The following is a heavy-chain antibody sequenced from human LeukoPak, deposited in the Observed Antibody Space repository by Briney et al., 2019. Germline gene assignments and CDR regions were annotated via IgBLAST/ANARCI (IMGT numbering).Heavy chain of an antibody. CDR1: GGSISSYY. J-gene: IGHJ4*02. CDR2: IYISGST. D-gene: IGHD5-24*01. CDR3: ARHVFLRNPLMLRDGYPAHFDY. Sequence: PSETLSLTCTVSGGSISSYYWSWIRQPAGKGLEWIGRIYISGSTNYNPSLKSRVTMSVDTSKNQFSLKLSSVTAADTAVYYCARHVFLRNPLMLRDGYPAHFDYWGQGTLVTVSS. V-gene: IGHV4-4*07.